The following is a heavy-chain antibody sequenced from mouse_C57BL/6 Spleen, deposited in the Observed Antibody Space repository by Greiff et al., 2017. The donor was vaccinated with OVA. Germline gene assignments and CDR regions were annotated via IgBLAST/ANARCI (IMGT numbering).Heavy chain of an antibody. V-gene: IGHV1-55*01. CDR1: GYTFTSYW. D-gene: IGHD1-1*01. J-gene: IGHJ2*01. Sequence: QVQLQQPGAELVKPGASVKMSCKASGYTFTSYWITWVKQRPGQGLEWIGDIYPGSGSTNYNEKFKSKATLTVDTSSSTAYMQLSSLTSEDSAVYYCARSEGPYYYGSSRYFDYWGQGTTLTVSS. CDR2: IYPGSGST. CDR3: ARSEGPYYYGSSRYFDY.